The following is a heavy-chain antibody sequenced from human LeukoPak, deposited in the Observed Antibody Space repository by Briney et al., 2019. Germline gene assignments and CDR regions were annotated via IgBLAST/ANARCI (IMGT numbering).Heavy chain of an antibody. D-gene: IGHD3-10*01. CDR2: INPNSGGT. J-gene: IGHJ6*03. CDR1: GYTFTGYY. Sequence: ASVKVSCKASGYTFTGYYMHWVRQAPGQGLEWMGWINPNSGGTTYAQKFQGRVTITRNTSISTAYMELSSLRSEDTAVYYCARGLRGVLPNYYYYMDVWGKGTTVTVSS. V-gene: IGHV1-2*02. CDR3: ARGLRGVLPNYYYYMDV.